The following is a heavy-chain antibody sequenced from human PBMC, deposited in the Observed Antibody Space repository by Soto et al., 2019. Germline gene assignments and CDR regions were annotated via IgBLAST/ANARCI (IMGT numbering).Heavy chain of an antibody. CDR3: ARPRLRFLEWENYYGMGV. D-gene: IGHD3-3*01. J-gene: IGHJ6*02. Sequence: ASVKVSCKASGGTFSSYAISWVRQAPGQGLEWMGGIIPIFGTANYAQKFQGRVTITADESTSTAYMELSSLRSEDTAVYYCARPRLRFLEWENYYGMGVWGQGTTVTVSS. V-gene: IGHV1-69*13. CDR1: GGTFSSYA. CDR2: IIPIFGTA.